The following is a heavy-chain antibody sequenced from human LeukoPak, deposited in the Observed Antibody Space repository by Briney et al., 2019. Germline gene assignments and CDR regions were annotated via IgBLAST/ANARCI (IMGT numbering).Heavy chain of an antibody. D-gene: IGHD3-10*01. CDR1: GYSFTSHW. V-gene: IGHV5-51*01. CDR2: IYPGDSDT. CDR3: VRPITGYGSGTYYPKYFDY. Sequence: GESLKISCKGSGYSFTSHWIGWVRQMPGKGREWMGIIYPGDSDTRYSPSFQGQVTISADKSISNAYLEWSSLKASDPAMYYCVRPITGYGSGTYYPKYFDYWGQGTLVTVSS. J-gene: IGHJ4*02.